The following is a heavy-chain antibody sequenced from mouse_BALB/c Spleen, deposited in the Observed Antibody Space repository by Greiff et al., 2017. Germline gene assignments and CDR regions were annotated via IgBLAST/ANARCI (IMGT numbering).Heavy chain of an antibody. V-gene: IGHV1-15*01. Sequence: QVQLQQSGAELVRPGASVTLSCKASGYTFTDYEMHWVKQTPVHGLEWIGAIDPETGGTAYNQKFKGKATLTADKSSSTAYMELRSLTSEDSAVYYCTRDGNYPLYYAMDYWGQGTSVTVSS. CDR2: IDPETGGT. CDR1: GYTFTDYE. J-gene: IGHJ4*01. D-gene: IGHD2-1*01. CDR3: TRDGNYPLYYAMDY.